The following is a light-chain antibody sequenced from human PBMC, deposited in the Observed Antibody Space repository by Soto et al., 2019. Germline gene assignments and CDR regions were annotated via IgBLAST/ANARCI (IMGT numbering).Light chain of an antibody. CDR3: QQYGVSPLMFT. CDR1: QSVSNNY. J-gene: IGKJ2*01. V-gene: IGKV3-20*01. CDR2: GAS. Sequence: EDVLVQSPGTQSLTPGERATLSCRASQSVSNNYLAWYQQKPGQAPRLLIYGASSRATGVPDRFGGSGTGTDFSLTITRLEPEDFAVYYCQQYGVSPLMFTFGQGTKVDIK.